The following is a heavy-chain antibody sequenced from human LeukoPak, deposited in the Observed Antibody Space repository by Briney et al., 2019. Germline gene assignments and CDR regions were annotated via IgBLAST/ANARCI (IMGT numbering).Heavy chain of an antibody. CDR2: IDPSDSYT. D-gene: IGHD3-10*01. Sequence: GESLKISCKGSGYSFTSYWISWVRQMPGKGLEWMGRIDPSDSYTNYSPSFQGHVTISADKSISTAYLQWSSLKASDTAMYYCARLSSGSYYTYYYGMDVWGKGITVTVSS. CDR3: ARLSSGSYYTYYYGMDV. V-gene: IGHV5-10-1*01. J-gene: IGHJ6*04. CDR1: GYSFTSYW.